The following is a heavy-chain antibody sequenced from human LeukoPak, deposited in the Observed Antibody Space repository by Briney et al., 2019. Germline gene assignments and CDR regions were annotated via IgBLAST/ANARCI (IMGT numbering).Heavy chain of an antibody. Sequence: ASVKVSCKASGGTFISYGISWVRQAPGQGLEWMGGIIPIFGTANYAQKFQGRVTITADESTSTAYMELSSLRSEDTAVYYCASRGWPLSLPPYSSGWYFDYWGQGTLVTVSS. CDR2: IIPIFGTA. D-gene: IGHD6-19*01. J-gene: IGHJ4*02. V-gene: IGHV1-69*13. CDR3: ASRGWPLSLPPYSSGWYFDY. CDR1: GGTFISYG.